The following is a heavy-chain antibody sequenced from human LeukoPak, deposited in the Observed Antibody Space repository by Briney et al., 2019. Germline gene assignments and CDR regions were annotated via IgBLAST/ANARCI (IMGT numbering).Heavy chain of an antibody. V-gene: IGHV4-28*01. CDR3: ARSVDGGNSPFEY. CDR1: GYSISSSNW. CDR2: IYYSGST. Sequence: PSETLSLTCAVSGYSISSSNWWGWIRQPPGKGLEWIGYIYYSGSTYYNPSLESRVTMSVDTSKNQFSLKLSSVTAVETAVYYCARSVDGGNSPFEYWGQGTLVTVSS. D-gene: IGHD4-23*01. J-gene: IGHJ4*02.